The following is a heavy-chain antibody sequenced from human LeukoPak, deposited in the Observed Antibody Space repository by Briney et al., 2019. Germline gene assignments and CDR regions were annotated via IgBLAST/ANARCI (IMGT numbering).Heavy chain of an antibody. Sequence: GGSLRLSCAVSGFNFSYFAMHWFRQAPGKGLEWVAVISHDGKKKYHADSVKGRFSISRDDSKNTLYPQMNSLTAEDTAVYFCARVLGAGTFDSWGQGALVTVSS. CDR1: GFNFSYFA. V-gene: IGHV3-30*04. CDR2: ISHDGKKK. CDR3: ARVLGAGTFDS. J-gene: IGHJ4*02. D-gene: IGHD1-26*01.